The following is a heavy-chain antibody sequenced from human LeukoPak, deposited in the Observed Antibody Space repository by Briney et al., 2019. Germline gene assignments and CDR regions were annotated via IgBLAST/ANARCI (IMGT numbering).Heavy chain of an antibody. V-gene: IGHV3-74*01. Sequence: GGSLRRSCTASGFSFSNYWMHWVRQAPGKGLVWVSRINTDGSVTSYADSVKGRFTISRDNAKNTLYLQMNSLRAEDTAVYYCAREVRQLTTDYWGQGTLVTVSS. CDR1: GFSFSNYW. CDR3: AREVRQLTTDY. D-gene: IGHD3-3*01. CDR2: INTDGSVT. J-gene: IGHJ4*02.